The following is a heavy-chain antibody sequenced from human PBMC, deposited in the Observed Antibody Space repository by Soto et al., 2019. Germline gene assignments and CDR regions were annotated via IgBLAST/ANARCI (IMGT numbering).Heavy chain of an antibody. CDR2: ISGSGGST. CDR3: ARAPNCGGDCYLVDC. D-gene: IGHD2-21*01. CDR1: GFTFSSYA. V-gene: IGHV3-23*01. Sequence: GGSLRLSCAASGFTFSSYAMSWVRQAPGKGLEWVSAISGSGGSTYYADSVKGRFTISRDNSKNTLYLQMNSLRAEDTAVYYCARAPNCGGDCYLVDCWGQGTLVTVSS. J-gene: IGHJ4*02.